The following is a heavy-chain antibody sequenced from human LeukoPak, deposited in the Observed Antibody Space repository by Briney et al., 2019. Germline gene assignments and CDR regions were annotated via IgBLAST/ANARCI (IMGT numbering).Heavy chain of an antibody. D-gene: IGHD1-20*01. J-gene: IGHJ4*02. CDR3: TRETSLTGTTYFSDY. CDR2: IRSKAYGGTT. V-gene: IGHV3-49*03. CDR1: AFTCGDYA. Sequence: PGGSLRLSCTASAFTCGDYAMSWFRQAPGKGLEWVGFIRSKAYGGTTEYAASVKGRFTISRDDSKSIAYLQMNSLKTEDTAVYYCTRETSLTGTTYFSDYWGQRTLVTVSS.